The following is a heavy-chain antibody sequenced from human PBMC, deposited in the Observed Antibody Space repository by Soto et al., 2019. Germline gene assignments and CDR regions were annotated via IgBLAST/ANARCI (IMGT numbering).Heavy chain of an antibody. J-gene: IGHJ6*02. V-gene: IGHV4-30-4*01. D-gene: IGHD2-21*02. CDR3: VRADDGGDRGYYGLDV. CDR1: GGSLNSEHYH. CDR2: IHYTGSV. Sequence: SETLSLTCTVSGGSLNSEHYHWTWIRQAPGKGLEWIGYIHYTGSVRYNPSLQSRITMSVDTSKNLFSLNLSSVTAADTAVYFCVRADDGGDRGYYGLDVWGQGTMVTVSS.